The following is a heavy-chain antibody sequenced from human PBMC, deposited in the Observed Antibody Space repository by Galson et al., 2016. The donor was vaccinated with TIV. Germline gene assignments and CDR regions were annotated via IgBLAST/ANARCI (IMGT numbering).Heavy chain of an antibody. CDR3: ATVSVRGAYIYADSWGGSRSDAFGI. J-gene: IGHJ3*02. CDR1: GVTFYSYG. Sequence: SVKVSCKASGVTFYSYGFTWIRQAPGQGLEWMGGIIPIYDTTIHAQKFQGRVTITAEQSTDTGHMERSSLRFEDTAVYYCATVSVRGAYIYADSWGGSRSDAFGIWGQGTMVTVSS. V-gene: IGHV1-69*13. D-gene: IGHD3-16*02. CDR2: IIPIYDTT.